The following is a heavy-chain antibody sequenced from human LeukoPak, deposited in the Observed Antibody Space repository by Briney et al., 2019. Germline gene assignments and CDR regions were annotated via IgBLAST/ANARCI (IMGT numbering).Heavy chain of an antibody. J-gene: IGHJ4*02. V-gene: IGHV3-23*01. CDR3: AKAIPRTIFGVVIIPGFDY. D-gene: IGHD3-3*01. Sequence: PGGSLRLSCAASGFTFSSYAMTWVRLAPGKGLEWVSAISGSGGSTSYADSVKGRFTISRDNSKNTLYLQMNSLRAEDTAVYYCAKAIPRTIFGVVIIPGFDYWGQGTLVTVSS. CDR1: GFTFSSYA. CDR2: ISGSGGST.